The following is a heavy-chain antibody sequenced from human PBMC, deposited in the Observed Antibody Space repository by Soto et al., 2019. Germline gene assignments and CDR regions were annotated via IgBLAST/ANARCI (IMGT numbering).Heavy chain of an antibody. J-gene: IGHJ4*02. Sequence: QVQLVQSGAEVKKPGSSVKVSCKASGGTFSSYTISWVRQAPGQGLEWMGRIIPILGIANYAQKFQGRVRLTADKAPSTAYRELSSLRSEDTAVYYCARDRLGGATEGYWGQGTLVTVSS. CDR3: ARDRLGGATEGY. CDR1: GGTFSSYT. V-gene: IGHV1-69*08. D-gene: IGHD1-26*01. CDR2: IIPILGIA.